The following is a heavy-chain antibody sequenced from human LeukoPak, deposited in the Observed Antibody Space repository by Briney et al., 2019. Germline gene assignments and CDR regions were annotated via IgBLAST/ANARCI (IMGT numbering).Heavy chain of an antibody. Sequence: GGSLRLSCAASGFTFSSYAINWVRQAPGKGLEWVSGISGSGGSAYYADSVKGRFTISRDNSKNTVYLQMYSLRAEDTAVYHCAKFSSQGYWGQRTLVTVSS. V-gene: IGHV3-23*01. CDR1: GFTFSSYA. D-gene: IGHD6-6*01. J-gene: IGHJ4*02. CDR3: AKFSSQGY. CDR2: ISGSGGSA.